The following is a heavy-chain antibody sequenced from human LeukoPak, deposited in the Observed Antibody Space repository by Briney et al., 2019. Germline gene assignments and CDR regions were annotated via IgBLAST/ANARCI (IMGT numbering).Heavy chain of an antibody. Sequence: GEALKISCKGSGYSFTSYLSGGVRQMAGKGLEWMGIIYPGDSDTRYSPSFQGQVTISADKSISTAYLQWSSLKASDTAIYYCARRASSSQPFDYWGQGSLVSVCS. CDR1: GYSFTSYL. D-gene: IGHD6-13*01. CDR2: IYPGDSDT. CDR3: ARRASSSQPFDY. V-gene: IGHV5-51*01. J-gene: IGHJ4*02.